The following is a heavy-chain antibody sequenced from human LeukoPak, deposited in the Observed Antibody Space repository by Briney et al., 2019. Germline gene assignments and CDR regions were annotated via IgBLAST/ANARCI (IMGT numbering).Heavy chain of an antibody. D-gene: IGHD3-22*01. J-gene: IGHJ5*02. CDR2: INPNSGGT. Sequence: ASVKVSCKASGYTFTSYDINWVRQAPGQGLEWMGWINPNSGGTNYAQKFQGRVTMTRDTSISTAYMELSRLRSDDTAVYYCARVGTPMIVVVNWFDPWGQGTLVTVSS. CDR1: GYTFTSYD. CDR3: ARVGTPMIVVVNWFDP. V-gene: IGHV1-2*02.